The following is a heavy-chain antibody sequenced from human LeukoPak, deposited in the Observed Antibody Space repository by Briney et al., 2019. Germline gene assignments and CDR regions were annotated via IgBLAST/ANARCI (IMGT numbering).Heavy chain of an antibody. CDR2: ISSSSTTI. J-gene: IGHJ3*02. CDR1: GFTFSTYN. D-gene: IGHD5-18*01. Sequence: GGSLRLSCAASGFTFSTYNMNWVRQAPGQGLEWVSYISSSSTTIYYADSVKGRFTISRDSAKNSLYLQVNSLRAEDTAVYYCARHPWIQVSEDGFDIWGQGTMVTVSS. V-gene: IGHV3-48*01. CDR3: ARHPWIQVSEDGFDI.